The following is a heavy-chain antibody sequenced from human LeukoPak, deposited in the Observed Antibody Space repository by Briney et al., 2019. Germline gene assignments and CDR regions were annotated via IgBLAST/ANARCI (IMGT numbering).Heavy chain of an antibody. V-gene: IGHV3-43*01. J-gene: IGHJ4*02. D-gene: IGHD5-12*01. Sequence: GGSLRLSCAASGLTFDDYTMHWVRQAPGKGLEWVSLISWDGGSTYYADSVKGRFTISRDNSKNSLYLQMNSLRTEDTALYYCAKDSGLGHFDYWGQGTLVTVSS. CDR3: AKDSGLGHFDY. CDR2: ISWDGGST. CDR1: GLTFDDYT.